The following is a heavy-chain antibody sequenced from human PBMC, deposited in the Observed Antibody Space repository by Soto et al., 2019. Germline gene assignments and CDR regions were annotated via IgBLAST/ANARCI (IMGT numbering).Heavy chain of an antibody. Sequence: RASVKVSCKASGYTFTHSYMHWVRQAPGQGLAWMGWINPNSGGTNYAQKFQGRVTMNRDTSISTAYMELGSLRSDDTAVYYCARDSPSLTYCGGDCYSIDYWGQGTLVTVSS. J-gene: IGHJ4*02. CDR2: INPNSGGT. CDR3: ARDSPSLTYCGGDCYSIDY. CDR1: GYTFTHSY. D-gene: IGHD2-21*02. V-gene: IGHV1-2*02.